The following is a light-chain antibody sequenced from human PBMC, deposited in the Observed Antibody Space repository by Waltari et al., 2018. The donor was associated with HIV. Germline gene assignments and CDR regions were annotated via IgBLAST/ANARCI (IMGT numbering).Light chain of an antibody. J-gene: IGLJ2*01. Sequence: SYVLTQPPSVSVAPGQTARMTCGGNNIGSKRLHWYQQKPGQAPGLVVYDDRDRPSGIPERFSGANFGNTATLTITRVEAGDEADYYCQVWESSTDDHQVVFGGGTKLTVL. CDR1: NIGSKR. CDR2: DDR. CDR3: QVWESSTDDHQVV. V-gene: IGLV3-21*02.